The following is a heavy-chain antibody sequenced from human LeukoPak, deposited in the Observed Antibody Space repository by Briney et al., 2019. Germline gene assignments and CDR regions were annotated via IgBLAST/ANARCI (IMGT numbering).Heavy chain of an antibody. Sequence: ASVKVSCKASGYTFTSYDINWVRQATGQGLEWMGWMNPNSGNTGYAQKFQGRVTITRNTSISTAYMELSSLRSEDTAVYYCARARYSSSSGLFYYYYYMDVWGKGTTVTVSSGAVSVGLQLPAEPHYYYYYYMDVWGKGTTVTVSS. V-gene: IGHV1-8*01. CDR2: MNPNSGNT. CDR1: GYTFTSYD. J-gene: IGHJ6*03. CDR3: ARARYSSSSGLFYYYYYMDVWGKGTTVTVSSGAVSVGLQLPAEPHYYYYYYMDV. D-gene: IGHD6-6*01.